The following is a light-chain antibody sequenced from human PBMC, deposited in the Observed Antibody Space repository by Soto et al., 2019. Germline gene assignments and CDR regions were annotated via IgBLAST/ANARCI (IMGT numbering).Light chain of an antibody. J-gene: IGKJ1*01. CDR3: QQYNNGWT. Sequence: EIVMTQSPATLSVSPGERATLSCRASQSFSSSYLAWYQQNPGQAPRLLIYGASTRATGIPARFSGSGSGTEFTLTISSPQSEDFAIYSCQQYNNGWTFGQGTKVESK. CDR1: QSFSSSY. CDR2: GAS. V-gene: IGKV3-15*01.